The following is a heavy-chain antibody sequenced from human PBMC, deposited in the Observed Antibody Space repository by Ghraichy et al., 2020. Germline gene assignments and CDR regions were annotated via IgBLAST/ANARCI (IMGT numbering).Heavy chain of an antibody. CDR2: ISSSGSTI. J-gene: IGHJ4*02. D-gene: IGHD6-19*01. Sequence: GGSLRLSCAVSGFTFSSYEMNWVRQAPGKGLEWVSYISSSGSTIYYADSVKGRFTISRDNAKNSLYLQMNSLRDEDTAVYYCARGSKAYTSGWYAYWGQGTLVTVSS. CDR3: ARGSKAYTSGWYAY. V-gene: IGHV3-48*03. CDR1: GFTFSSYE.